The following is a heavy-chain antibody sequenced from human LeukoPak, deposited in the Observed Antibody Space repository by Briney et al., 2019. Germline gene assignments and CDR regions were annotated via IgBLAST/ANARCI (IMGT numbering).Heavy chain of an antibody. Sequence: SETLSLTCTVSGGSISSYYWSWIRQPPGKGLEWIGYIYYSGSTYYNPSLKSRVTISVDTSKNQFSLKLSSVTAADTAVYYCASLGGGYCSSTSCYGNNFDYWGQGTLVTVSS. CDR2: IYYSGST. CDR1: GGSISSYY. D-gene: IGHD2-2*01. V-gene: IGHV4-59*12. J-gene: IGHJ4*02. CDR3: ASLGGGYCSSTSCYGNNFDY.